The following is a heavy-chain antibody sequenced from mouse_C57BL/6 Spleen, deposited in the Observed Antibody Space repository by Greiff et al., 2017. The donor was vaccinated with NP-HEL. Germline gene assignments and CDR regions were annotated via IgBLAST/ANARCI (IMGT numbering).Heavy chain of an antibody. D-gene: IGHD1-1*01. Sequence: EVQRVESGTVLARPGASVKMSCKTSGYTFTSYWMHWVKQRPGQGLEWIGAIYPGNSDTSYNQKFKGKAKLTAVTSASTAYMELSSLTNEDSAVYYCTRDYYGSSYGFDYWGQGTTLTVSS. V-gene: IGHV1-5*01. CDR2: IYPGNSDT. J-gene: IGHJ2*01. CDR1: GYTFTSYW. CDR3: TRDYYGSSYGFDY.